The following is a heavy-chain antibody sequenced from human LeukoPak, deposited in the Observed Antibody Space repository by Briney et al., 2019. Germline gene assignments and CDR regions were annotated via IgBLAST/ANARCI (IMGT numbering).Heavy chain of an antibody. J-gene: IGHJ4*02. V-gene: IGHV3-23*01. CDR2: ISDTGGST. Sequence: GGSLRLSCAASGFTFSSYAMSWVSQAPGKGLEWVSTISDTGGSTYYADSVKGRFTISRDNSNNTLYLQMNTLRAEDTAVYYCAKRDSNYWGQGTLVTVSS. D-gene: IGHD5-18*01. CDR3: AKRDSNY. CDR1: GFTFSSYA.